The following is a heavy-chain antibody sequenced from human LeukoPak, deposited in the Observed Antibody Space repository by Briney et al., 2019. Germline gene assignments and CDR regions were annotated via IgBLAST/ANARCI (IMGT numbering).Heavy chain of an antibody. CDR2: ISAYNGNT. V-gene: IGHV1-18*01. J-gene: IGHJ6*03. Sequence: ASVKVSCKASGYTFTSYGISWVRQAPGQGLEWMGWISAYNGNTNYAQKLQGRVTMTTDTSTSTAYMELRSLRSDDTAVYYCARVWMSTSVYYYYYYYMDVWGKGTTVTVSS. D-gene: IGHD5/OR15-5a*01. CDR3: ARVWMSTSVYYYYYYYMDV. CDR1: GYTFTSYG.